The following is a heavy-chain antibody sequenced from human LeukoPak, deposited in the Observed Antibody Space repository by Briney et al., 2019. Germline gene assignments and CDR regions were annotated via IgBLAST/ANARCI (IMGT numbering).Heavy chain of an antibody. CDR3: AKGGSSAWYPDS. J-gene: IGHJ4*02. Sequence: GGSLRLSCAASGFTLRRFAMIWVRQAPGKGLEWVSGISDSSTYYADSVKGRFTISRDDSKNTLYLQMNGLRAEDTALFYCAKGGSSAWYPDSWCPGTLVTVSP. V-gene: IGHV3-23*01. D-gene: IGHD6-13*01. CDR1: GFTLRRFA. CDR2: ISDSST.